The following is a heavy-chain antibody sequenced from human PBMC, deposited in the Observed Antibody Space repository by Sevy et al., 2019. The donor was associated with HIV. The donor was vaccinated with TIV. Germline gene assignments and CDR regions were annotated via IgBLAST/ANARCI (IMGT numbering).Heavy chain of an antibody. CDR2: ILYDGSNK. J-gene: IGHJ5*02. D-gene: IGHD6-19*01. CDR3: ARSAVAGIEAWFDP. Sequence: EGSLRLSCVGSGFTFSRHAMHWVRQAPGKGLEWVAVILYDGSNKYYADSVKGRFTISRDNSKNTLDLEMNSLRPEDTAVYYCARSAVAGIEAWFDPWGLGTLVTFSS. CDR1: GFTFSRHA. V-gene: IGHV3-30-3*01.